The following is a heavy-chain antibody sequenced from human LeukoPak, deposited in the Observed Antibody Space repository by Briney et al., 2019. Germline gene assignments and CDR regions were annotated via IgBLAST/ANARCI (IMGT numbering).Heavy chain of an antibody. Sequence: GESLKISCKSSGYNFPNYWIGWVRQMPGKGLEWMGIIYPGDSETRYSPSFQGQVTISADKSTTTAYLHWSSLQASDTAVYYCARHLVYIGPCPDYWGQGTLVTVSS. V-gene: IGHV5-51*01. CDR3: ARHLVYIGPCPDY. D-gene: IGHD5-12*01. CDR1: GYNFPNYW. CDR2: IYPGDSET. J-gene: IGHJ4*02.